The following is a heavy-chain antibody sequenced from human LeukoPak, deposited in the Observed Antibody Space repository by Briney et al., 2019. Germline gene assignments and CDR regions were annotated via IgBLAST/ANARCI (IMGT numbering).Heavy chain of an antibody. D-gene: IGHD6-13*01. CDR3: ARGFDSSSWYNFDY. CDR2: IYYSGST. V-gene: IGHV4-31*03. Sequence: SQTLSLTCTVSGGSISSGGYYWSWIRQHPGKGLEWIGYIYYSGSTYYNPSLKSRVTISVDTSKNQFSLKLSSVTAADTAVYYCARGFDSSSWYNFDYWGQGTLVTVSS. J-gene: IGHJ4*02. CDR1: GGSISSGGYY.